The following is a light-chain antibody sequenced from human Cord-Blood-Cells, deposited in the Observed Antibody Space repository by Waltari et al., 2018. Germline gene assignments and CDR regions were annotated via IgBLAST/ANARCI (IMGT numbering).Light chain of an antibody. J-gene: IGKJ2*01. CDR1: QSVGSN. CDR3: QQYNNWPPYT. Sequence: EIVMTQSPATLSVSPGERAPLSCRASQSVGSNLAWYQQKPGQAPRLLIYGASTRATGIPARFSGSGSGTEFTLTISSLQSEDFAVYYCQQYNNWPPYTFGQGTKLEIK. V-gene: IGKV3-15*01. CDR2: GAS.